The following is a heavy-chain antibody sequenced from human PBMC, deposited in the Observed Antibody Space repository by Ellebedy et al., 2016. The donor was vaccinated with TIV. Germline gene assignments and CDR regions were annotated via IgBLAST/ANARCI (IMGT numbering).Heavy chain of an antibody. CDR1: GFTFSSYS. CDR2: ISRSSGYR. J-gene: IGHJ6*02. D-gene: IGHD4/OR15-4a*01. V-gene: IGHV3-21*01. CDR3: ARVYGDYRMDV. Sequence: GGSLRLSCAASGFTFSSYSMNWVRQAPGKGLEWVSSISRSSGYRYYADSVKGRFTISRDNAKNSLYLQMNSLRAEDTAVYYCARVYGDYRMDVWGQGTTVTVSS.